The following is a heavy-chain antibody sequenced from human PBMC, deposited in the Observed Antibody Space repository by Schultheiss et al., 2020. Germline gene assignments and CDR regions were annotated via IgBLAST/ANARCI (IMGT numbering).Heavy chain of an antibody. CDR2: ISSSSSYI. CDR1: GFTFSSYA. CDR3: ARDQSDIVATDAFDI. J-gene: IGHJ3*02. Sequence: GGSLRLSCAASGFTFSSYAMSWVRQAPGKGLEWVSSISSSSSYIYYADSVKGRFTISRDNAKNSLYLQMNSLRAEDTAVYYCARDQSDIVATDAFDIWGQGTMVTVSS. D-gene: IGHD5-12*01. V-gene: IGHV3-21*01.